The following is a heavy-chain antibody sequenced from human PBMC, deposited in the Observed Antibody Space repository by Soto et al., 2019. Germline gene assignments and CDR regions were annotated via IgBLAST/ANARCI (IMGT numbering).Heavy chain of an antibody. J-gene: IGHJ4*02. CDR3: ATVHLLGSMIYYNRPFDS. Sequence: GGSLRLSCAASGFTFSTNVMHWVRQAPGKGLEWVAVILYDGSKTYYADSVKGRFTISRENSKNTLYLKINSLRAEDTAGNYGATVHLLGSMIYYNRPFDSWGQGTLVTVSS. V-gene: IGHV3-30*03. CDR1: GFTFSTNV. CDR2: ILYDGSKT. D-gene: IGHD3-10*01.